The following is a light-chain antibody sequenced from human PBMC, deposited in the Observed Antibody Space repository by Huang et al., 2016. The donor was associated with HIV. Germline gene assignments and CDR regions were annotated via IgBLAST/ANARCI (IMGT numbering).Light chain of an antibody. CDR3: QQRSNWPPTLT. CDR2: DAS. Sequence: EIVLTQSPATLSLSPGERATLSCRASQSVNSYLAWFQQRPGQAPRLLIYDASKRATGVPARFSGSGSGTDVTLTISSLQPEDFAVYYCQQRSNWPPTLTFGGGTRVEIK. CDR1: QSVNSY. J-gene: IGKJ4*01. V-gene: IGKV3-11*01.